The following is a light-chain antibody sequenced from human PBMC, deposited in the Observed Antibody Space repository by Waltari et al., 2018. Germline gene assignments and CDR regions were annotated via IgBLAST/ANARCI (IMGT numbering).Light chain of an antibody. CDR1: QGISNS. V-gene: IGKV1-NL1*01. CDR3: QQYYSSLMYT. Sequence: DIQMTQSPSSLSASVCDRVTITCRASQGISNSLAWYQQKPGKAPKLLLYAASRLESGVPSRFSGSGSGTDYTLTISSLQPEDFASYYCQQYYSSLMYTFGQGTKLEIK. J-gene: IGKJ2*01. CDR2: AAS.